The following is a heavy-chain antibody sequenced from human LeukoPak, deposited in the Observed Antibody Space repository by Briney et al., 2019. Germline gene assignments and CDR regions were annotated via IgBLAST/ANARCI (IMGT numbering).Heavy chain of an antibody. CDR2: INPSGGST. Sequence: GGSVKVSCKASGYIFTSYNIYWVRHAPGQGLEWMRIINPSGGSTNYAQKFQGRVTMTRDTSTSTVYMELSSLRSEDTAVYYCARFAVHRRITVAGQFGPDYWGQGTLVSVSS. D-gene: IGHD6-19*01. CDR1: GYIFTSYN. J-gene: IGHJ4*02. V-gene: IGHV1-46*01. CDR3: ARFAVHRRITVAGQFGPDY.